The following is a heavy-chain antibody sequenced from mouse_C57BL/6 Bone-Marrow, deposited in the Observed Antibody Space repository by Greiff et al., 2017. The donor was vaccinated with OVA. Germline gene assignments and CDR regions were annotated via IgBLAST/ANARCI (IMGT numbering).Heavy chain of an antibody. CDR1: GYTFTDHT. CDR3: ARGGSIYYDYDGLAMDY. J-gene: IGHJ4*01. V-gene: IGHV1-78*01. D-gene: IGHD2-4*01. CDR2: IYPRDGST. Sequence: QVQLKESDAELVKPGASVKISCKVSGYTFTDHTIHWMKQRPEQGLEWIGYIYPRDGSTKYNEKFKGQATLTADKYSSTAYMQLNSLTSEDSACYFCARGGSIYYDYDGLAMDYWGQGTSVTVSS.